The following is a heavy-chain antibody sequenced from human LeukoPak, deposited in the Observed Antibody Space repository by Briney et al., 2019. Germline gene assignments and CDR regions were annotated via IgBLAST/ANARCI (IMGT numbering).Heavy chain of an antibody. D-gene: IGHD6-13*01. J-gene: IGHJ6*03. V-gene: IGHV4-4*07. CDR3: ARGRHSSSWPNRYYYYYYMDV. Sequence: PSETLSLTCTVSGGSISSYYWSWIRQPAGKGLEWIGRIYTSGSTNYNPSLKSRVTISVDTSKNQFSLKLSSVTAADTAVYYCARGRHSSSWPNRYYYYYYMDVWGKGTTVTVSS. CDR1: GGSISSYY. CDR2: IYTSGST.